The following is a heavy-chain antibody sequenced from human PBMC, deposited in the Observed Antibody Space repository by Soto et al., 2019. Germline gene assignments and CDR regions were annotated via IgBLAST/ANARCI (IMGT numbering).Heavy chain of an antibody. CDR1: GGSISRYY. J-gene: IGHJ6*02. CDR3: ARDLWGYCGTDCYPLDV. Sequence: SETLSLTCTVSGGSISRYYWSWIRQPQGKGLEWIGYMYNTGSTVYNPPFKSRVTISVDTSKNQFSLKLNSVTAADTAVYYCARDLWGYCGTDCYPLDVWGQGTTVTVSS. D-gene: IGHD2-21*02. CDR2: MYNTGST. V-gene: IGHV4-59*01.